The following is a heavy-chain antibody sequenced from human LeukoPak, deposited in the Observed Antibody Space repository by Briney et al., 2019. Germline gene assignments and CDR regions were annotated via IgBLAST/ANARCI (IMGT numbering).Heavy chain of an antibody. J-gene: IGHJ6*03. CDR1: GGSISSGSYY. Sequence: SQTLSLTCTVSGGSISSGSYYWSWIRQPAGKGLEWIGRIYTSGSTNYNPSLKSRVTISVDTSKNQFSLKLSSVTAADTAVYYCARANRQWLAPYYYYYYMDVWGKGTTVTVSS. CDR2: IYTSGST. CDR3: ARANRQWLAPYYYYYYMDV. D-gene: IGHD6-19*01. V-gene: IGHV4-61*02.